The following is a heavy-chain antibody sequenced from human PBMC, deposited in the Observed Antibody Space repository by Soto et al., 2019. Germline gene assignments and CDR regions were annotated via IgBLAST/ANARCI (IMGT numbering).Heavy chain of an antibody. J-gene: IGHJ6*02. CDR1: GFTFSDSW. CDR3: ARGPRGYYALDV. V-gene: IGHV3-74*01. Sequence: EVQLDESGGGLVQPGGSLRLSCAASGFTFSDSWMHWVRQAPGKGLVWVSRINFDGSSTNYADSVKGRFTISRDNAKNTLYLQMNSLRAEDTAVYYCARGPRGYYALDVWGQGTTVTVSS. CDR2: INFDGSST.